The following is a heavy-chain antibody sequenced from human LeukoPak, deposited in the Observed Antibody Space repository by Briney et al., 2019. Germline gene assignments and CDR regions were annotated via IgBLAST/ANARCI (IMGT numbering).Heavy chain of an antibody. CDR2: ISSSSSTI. J-gene: IGHJ3*02. Sequence: PGGSLLLSCWASGFTFSSYSMTWVRQAPGKGLEWVSYISSSSSTIYYVYSVKGRFTISRDNAKNSLYLQMNSLRAEDTAVYYCARGYWGIVVVPAATDAFDIWGQGTMVTVSS. CDR1: GFTFSSYS. V-gene: IGHV3-48*01. CDR3: ARGYWGIVVVPAATDAFDI. D-gene: IGHD2-2*01.